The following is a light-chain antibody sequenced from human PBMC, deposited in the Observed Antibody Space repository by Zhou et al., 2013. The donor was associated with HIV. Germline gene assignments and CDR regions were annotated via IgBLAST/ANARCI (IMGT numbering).Light chain of an antibody. CDR3: GTRDSSLSAVV. CDR1: SSNIGGGYD. J-gene: IGLJ1*01. Sequence: QSVLTQPPSVSGAPGQRVTISCTGRSSNIGGGYDVQWYQQLPGTAPKLLIYGNTHRPSGVPDRFSGSKTGTSATLGITGLQTGDEAEYYCGTRDSSLSAVVFGTGTKVTVL. V-gene: IGLV1-40*01. CDR2: GNT.